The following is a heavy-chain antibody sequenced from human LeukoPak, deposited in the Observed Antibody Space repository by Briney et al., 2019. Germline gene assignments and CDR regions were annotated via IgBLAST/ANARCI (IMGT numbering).Heavy chain of an antibody. V-gene: IGHV4-38-2*02. CDR1: DYSISSGYY. D-gene: IGHD1-26*01. CDR3: VRDRGEFSYSHDY. J-gene: IGHJ4*02. CDR2: IYQSGST. Sequence: PSETLSLTCDVSDYSISSGYYWGWIRQPPGKGLEWIGSIYQSGSTYYNPSLKSRVTISVDTSKNQFSLKLSSVTAADTAVYYCVRDRGEFSYSHDYWGQGTLVAVSS.